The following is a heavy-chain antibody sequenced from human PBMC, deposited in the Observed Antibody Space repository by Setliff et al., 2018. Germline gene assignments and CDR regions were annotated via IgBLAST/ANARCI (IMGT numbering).Heavy chain of an antibody. D-gene: IGHD4-17*01. CDR1: GGTFGSYA. CDR3: ARGLAYGYYFDY. V-gene: IGHV1-69*05. Sequence: GASVKVSCKASGGTFGSYAISWVRQAPGQGLEWMGGIIPIFGTANYAQKFQGRVTITTDESTSTAYMELSSLRSEDTAVYYCARGLAYGYYFDYWGQGTLVTVSS. CDR2: IIPIFGTA. J-gene: IGHJ4*02.